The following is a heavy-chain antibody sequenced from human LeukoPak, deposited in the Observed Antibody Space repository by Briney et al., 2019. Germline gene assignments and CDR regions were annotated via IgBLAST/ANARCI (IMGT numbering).Heavy chain of an antibody. CDR1: GFTFSSYG. J-gene: IGHJ4*02. D-gene: IGHD3-22*01. V-gene: IGHV3-53*01. CDR3: ARVGYYDSSGYFPFDY. Sequence: GRSLRLSCAASGFTFSSYGMHWVRQAPGKGLEWVSVIYSGGSTYYADSVKGRFTISRDNSKNTLYLQMNSLRAEDTAVYYCARVGYYDSSGYFPFDYWGQGTLVTVSS. CDR2: IYSGGST.